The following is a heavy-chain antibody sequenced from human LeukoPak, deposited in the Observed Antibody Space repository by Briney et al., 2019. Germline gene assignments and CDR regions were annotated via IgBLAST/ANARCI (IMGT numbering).Heavy chain of an antibody. CDR3: ARVGVVVPAAWFDP. D-gene: IGHD2-2*01. CDR2: ISANNGNT. CDR1: GYSFGIFG. V-gene: IGHV1-18*01. J-gene: IGHJ5*02. Sequence: ASVKVSCKASGYSFGIFGISWVRQAPGQGLEWMGWISANNGNTNYAQNLQGRVTMTTDTSTSTAYMELGSLRSDDTAVYYCARVGVVVPAAWFDPWGQGTLVTVS.